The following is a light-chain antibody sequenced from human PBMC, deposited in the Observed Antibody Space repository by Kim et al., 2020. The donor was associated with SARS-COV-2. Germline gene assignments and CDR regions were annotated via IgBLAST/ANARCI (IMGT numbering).Light chain of an antibody. CDR1: QTISLH. J-gene: IGKJ1*01. V-gene: IGKV1-39*01. CDR3: QQTYSSLWT. Sequence: DVQMTQSPSSLSASVGDRLTITCRASQTISLHLNWYQHKPGKPPKLLIYAASNLQSGVPSRFSASGSGTDFTLTINNLQPDDIATYYCQQTYSSLWTFGQGTKVDIK. CDR2: AAS.